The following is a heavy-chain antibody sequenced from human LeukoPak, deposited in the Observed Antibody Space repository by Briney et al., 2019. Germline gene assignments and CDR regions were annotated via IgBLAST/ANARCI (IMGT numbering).Heavy chain of an antibody. J-gene: IGHJ4*02. V-gene: IGHV4-59*01. CDR2: IYYSGTT. CDR1: GGSISSYY. D-gene: IGHD2-21*01. CDR3: ARKANCLSGSCRYFDY. Sequence: SETLSLTCTVSGGSISSYYWSWIRQPPGKGLEWIGYIYYSGTTDYNPSLKSRLTMSVDTSKNQFSLKLSSVTAADTAVYYCARKANCLSGSCRYFDYWGQGTPVTVSS.